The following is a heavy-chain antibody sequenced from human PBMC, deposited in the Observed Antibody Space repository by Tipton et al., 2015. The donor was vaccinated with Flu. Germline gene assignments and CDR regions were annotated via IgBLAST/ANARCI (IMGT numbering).Heavy chain of an antibody. CDR3: ARLLRGYGLGRGFFDS. J-gene: IGHJ4*02. D-gene: IGHD3-10*01. V-gene: IGHV4-39*07. CDR1: GGSISSGGYY. Sequence: TLSLTCTVSGGSISSGGYYWSWIRQPPGKGLEWIGSIYHSGSTYYNPSLKSRVTMSIDTSKNQFSLKLSSVTAADTAVYYCARLLRGYGLGRGFFDSWGQVTLVTVSS. CDR2: IYHSGST.